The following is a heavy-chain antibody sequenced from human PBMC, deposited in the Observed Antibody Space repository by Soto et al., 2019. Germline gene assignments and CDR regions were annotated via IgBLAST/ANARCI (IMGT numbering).Heavy chain of an antibody. CDR2: IYYSGST. V-gene: IGHV4-30-4*01. CDR1: GGSISSGDYY. D-gene: IGHD2-15*01. Sequence: TLSLTCTVSGGSISSGDYYWSWIRQPPGKGLEWIGYIYYSGSTYYNPSLESRVTISVDTSKNQFSLKLSSVTAADTAVYYCARAVVTDPYYFDYWGQGTLVTVSS. CDR3: ARAVVTDPYYFDY. J-gene: IGHJ4*02.